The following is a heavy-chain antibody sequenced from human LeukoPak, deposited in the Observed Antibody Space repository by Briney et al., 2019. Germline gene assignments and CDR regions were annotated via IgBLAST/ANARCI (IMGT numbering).Heavy chain of an antibody. CDR2: ISAYNGNT. D-gene: IGHD1-26*01. V-gene: IGHV1-18*01. CDR3: ARGRRVGATIPNAFDI. CDR1: GYTFTSYG. J-gene: IGHJ3*02. Sequence: ASVKVSCKASGYTFTSYGISWVRQAPGQGLEWMGWISAYNGNTNYAQKLQGRVTMTTDTSTSTAYMELSSLRSEDTAVYYCARGRRVGATIPNAFDIWGQGIMVTVSS.